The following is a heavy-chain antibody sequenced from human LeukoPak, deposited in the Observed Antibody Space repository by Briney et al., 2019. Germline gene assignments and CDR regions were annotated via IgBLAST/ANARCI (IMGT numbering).Heavy chain of an antibody. CDR3: ARGLYDFWSGPDY. V-gene: IGHV3-33*01. CDR1: GFTFSSYG. D-gene: IGHD3-3*01. CDR2: IWYDESNK. Sequence: PGGSLRLSCAASGFTFSSYGMHWVRQAPGKGLEWVAVIWYDESNKYYADSVKGRFTLSRDNSKNTLYLQMNSLRAEDTAVYYCARGLYDFWSGPDYWGQGTLVTVSS. J-gene: IGHJ4*02.